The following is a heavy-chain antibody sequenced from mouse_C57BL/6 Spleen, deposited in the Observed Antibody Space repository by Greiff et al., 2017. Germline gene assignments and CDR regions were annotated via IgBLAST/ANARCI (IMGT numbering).Heavy chain of an antibody. CDR1: GYTFTSYW. Sequence: QVQLQQPGAELVRPGSSVKLSCKASGYTFTSYWMHWVKQRPIQGLEWIGKIDPSDSDTHYNQKFKDKATVTVDKSSSTAYMQLSSLTSEDSAVYYCARGGLRRGSCFAYWGQGTLVTVSA. J-gene: IGHJ3*01. D-gene: IGHD2-2*01. V-gene: IGHV1-52*01. CDR2: IDPSDSDT. CDR3: ARGGLRRGSCFAY.